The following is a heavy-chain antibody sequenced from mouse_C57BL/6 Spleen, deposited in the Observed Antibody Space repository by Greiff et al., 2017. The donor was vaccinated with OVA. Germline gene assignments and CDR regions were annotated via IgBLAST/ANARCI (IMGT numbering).Heavy chain of an antibody. J-gene: IGHJ3*01. V-gene: IGHV1-26*01. CDR2: INPNNGGT. Sequence: VQLQQSGPELVKPGASVKISCKASGYTFTDYYMNWVKQSHGKSLEWIGDINPNNGGTSYNQKFKGKATLTVDKSSSTAYMELRSLTSEDSAVYYCARSLFAYWGKGTLVTVSA. CDR1: GYTFTDYY. CDR3: ARSLFAY.